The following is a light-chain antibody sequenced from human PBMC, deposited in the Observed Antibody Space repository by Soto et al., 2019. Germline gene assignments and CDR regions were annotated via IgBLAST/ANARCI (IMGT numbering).Light chain of an antibody. CDR3: QQANNYTRK. CDR1: QTSSSW. V-gene: IGKV1-5*01. Sequence: TNSPTSLSASVLNTVTITFPASQTSSSWLAWYQQKPGKAPKFLIYDASTLESGAPSRFSGSGSGTEFTLTISSLQPDDFATYCCQQANNYTRKFRQGTKVEI. J-gene: IGKJ1*01. CDR2: DAS.